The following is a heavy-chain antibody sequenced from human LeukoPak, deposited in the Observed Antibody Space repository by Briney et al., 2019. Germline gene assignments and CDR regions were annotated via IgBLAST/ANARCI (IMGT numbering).Heavy chain of an antibody. CDR2: ISYDGDNT. CDR1: GFTFTSHS. Sequence: PGGSLRLSCAASGFTFTSHSMHWVRQASGTRLEWVAVISYDGDNTYYADSVKGRFTISRDNSKNTLYLEMNTLRLEDTALYYCARGSGGVAVASTDYWGQGILVTVSS. CDR3: ARGSGGVAVASTDY. V-gene: IGHV3-30-3*01. J-gene: IGHJ4*02. D-gene: IGHD6-19*01.